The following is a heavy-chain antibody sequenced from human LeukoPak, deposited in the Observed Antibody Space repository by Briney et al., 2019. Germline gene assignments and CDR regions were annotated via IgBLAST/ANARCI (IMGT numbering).Heavy chain of an antibody. D-gene: IGHD2-21*02. CDR1: GFTFSSYW. CDR2: INSDGSST. CDR3: TGIVVVTAVSPDY. J-gene: IGHJ4*02. Sequence: GGSLRLSCAASGFTFSSYWMHWVRQAPGKGLVWVSRINSDGSSTSYADSVKGRFTISRDDSKNTLYLQMNSLKTEDTAVYYCTGIVVVTAVSPDYWGQGTLVTVSS. V-gene: IGHV3-74*01.